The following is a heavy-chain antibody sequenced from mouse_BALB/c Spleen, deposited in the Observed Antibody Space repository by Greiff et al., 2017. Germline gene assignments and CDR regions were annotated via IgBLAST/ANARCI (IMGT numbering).Heavy chain of an antibody. Sequence: EVKVVESGGGLVQPGGSLRLSCATSGFTFSDFYMEWVRQPPGKRLEWIAASRHKANDYTTEYSASVKGRFIVSRDTSQSILYLQMNALRAEDTAIYYCARDGGDGYFYDAMDYWGQGTSVTVAS. CDR2: SRHKANDYTT. V-gene: IGHV7-1*02. CDR1: GFTFSDFY. J-gene: IGHJ4*01. D-gene: IGHD2-3*01. CDR3: ARDGGDGYFYDAMDY.